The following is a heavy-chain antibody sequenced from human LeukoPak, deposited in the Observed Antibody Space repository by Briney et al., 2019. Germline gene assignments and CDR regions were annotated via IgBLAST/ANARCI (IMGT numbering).Heavy chain of an antibody. CDR2: IYLYGTT. CDR1: IGSISSSKW. CDR3: ARQKWEQQGRDYYFNGLDV. J-gene: IGHJ6*02. D-gene: IGHD1/OR15-1a*01. V-gene: IGHV4-4*02. Sequence: SETLSPTSSVSIGSISSSKWWSWVRQSPVKGLEWIGEIYLYGTTNYNPSFTSRVTMSVDRSRNQFSLKLTSVTAADTAVYYCARQKWEQQGRDYYFNGLDVWGPGTTVIVSS.